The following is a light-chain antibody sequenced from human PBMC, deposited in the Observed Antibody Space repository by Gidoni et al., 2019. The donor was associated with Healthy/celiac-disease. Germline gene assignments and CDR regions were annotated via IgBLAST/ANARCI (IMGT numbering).Light chain of an antibody. CDR2: GSS. CDR1: HSVSSSY. J-gene: IGKJ1*01. CDR3: QQYDSPPPRT. Sequence: VLSQSPSTLSLPPGERATLSCRASHSVSSSYLAWYQQKPGQAPRLLIYGSSSRATGIPDRFSGSGSGTDFTLTISRLEAEDVAVYYCQQYDSPPPRTFGQGTKVEIK. V-gene: IGKV3-20*01.